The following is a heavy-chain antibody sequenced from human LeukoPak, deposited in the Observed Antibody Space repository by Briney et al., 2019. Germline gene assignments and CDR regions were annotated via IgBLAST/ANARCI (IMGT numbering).Heavy chain of an antibody. V-gene: IGHV3-11*01. D-gene: IGHD6-13*01. J-gene: IGHJ6*02. CDR3: TSRAAAGIWPAAVLPYYGMDV. CDR2: ISSSGSTI. Sequence: GGSLRLSCAASGFIFSDYNMSWIRKAPGKGLEWVSYISSSGSTIYYADSVKGRFTISRDNAKNSLYLQMNSLRAEDTAVYYCTSRAAAGIWPAAVLPYYGMDVWGQGTTVTVSS. CDR1: GFIFSDYN.